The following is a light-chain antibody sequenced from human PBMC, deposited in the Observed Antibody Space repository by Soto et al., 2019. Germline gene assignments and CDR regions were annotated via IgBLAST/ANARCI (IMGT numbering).Light chain of an antibody. J-gene: IGKJ1*01. Sequence: DIQMTQSTSTLSGSVGDRVTITCRASQTISSWLAWYQQKPGKAPKLLIYKASTLKSGVPSRFSGSGSGTEFTLTIRSLQPDDFATYYCKHYNSYSEAFGQGTKVDIK. CDR2: KAS. CDR1: QTISSW. V-gene: IGKV1-5*03. CDR3: KHYNSYSEA.